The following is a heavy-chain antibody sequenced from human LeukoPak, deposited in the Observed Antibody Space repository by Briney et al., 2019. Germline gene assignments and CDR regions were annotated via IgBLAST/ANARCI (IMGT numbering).Heavy chain of an antibody. J-gene: IGHJ4*02. V-gene: IGHV1-18*01. Sequence: ASVNVSCKASGYTFTSYGISWVRQAPGQGLEWMGWISAYNGNTNYAQKLQGRVTMTTDTSTSTAYMELRSLRSDDTAVYYCARDLGYCSSTSCDTFDYWGQGTLVTVSS. D-gene: IGHD2-2*02. CDR2: ISAYNGNT. CDR1: GYTFTSYG. CDR3: ARDLGYCSSTSCDTFDY.